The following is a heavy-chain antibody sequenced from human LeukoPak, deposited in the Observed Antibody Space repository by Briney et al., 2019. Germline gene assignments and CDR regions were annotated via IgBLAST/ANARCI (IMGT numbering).Heavy chain of an antibody. V-gene: IGHV3-48*03. J-gene: IGHJ4*02. D-gene: IGHD5-12*01. Sequence: HPGGSLTLSCAASGFSFSSYEMNWVRQPPGKRLEWVSYISSSAGSIYHADSENELSSVSRKTTKHLLFMLITMMTAEDTGIYYWGRVLLSGHVRPIDFWGQGTLVTVSS. CDR1: GFSFSSYE. CDR3: GRVLLSGHVRPIDF. CDR2: ISSSAGSI.